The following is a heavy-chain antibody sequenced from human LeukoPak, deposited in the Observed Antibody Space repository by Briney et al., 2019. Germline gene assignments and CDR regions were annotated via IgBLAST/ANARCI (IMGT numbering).Heavy chain of an antibody. CDR3: AKFGLGLELREFPWFDP. V-gene: IGHV3-23*01. Sequence: WGSLRLSCAASGFTFSSYGMSWVRQVPGKGLEWVSAISGSGGSTYYADSVKGWFTISRDNSKNTLYLQMNSLRAEDTAVYYCAKFGLGLELREFPWFDPWGQGTLVTVSS. CDR1: GFTFSSYG. D-gene: IGHD1-7*01. J-gene: IGHJ5*02. CDR2: ISGSGGST.